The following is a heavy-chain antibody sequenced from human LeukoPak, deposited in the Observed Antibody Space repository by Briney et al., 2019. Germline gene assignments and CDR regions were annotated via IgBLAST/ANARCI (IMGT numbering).Heavy chain of an antibody. CDR2: ISYDGGDK. Sequence: GKSLRLSCAASGFSFNNYAMYWVRQAPGKGLECVALISYDGGDKYYAESMKGRITISRDNAENTLYLQMNNLRPDDTAFYFCVKEGVEYSYSYGDYWGQGTLVTVSS. CDR1: GFSFNNYA. D-gene: IGHD3-16*01. CDR3: VKEGVEYSYSYGDY. J-gene: IGHJ4*02. V-gene: IGHV3-30*18.